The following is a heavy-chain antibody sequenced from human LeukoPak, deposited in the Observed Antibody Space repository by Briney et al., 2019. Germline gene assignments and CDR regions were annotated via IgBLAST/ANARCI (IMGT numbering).Heavy chain of an antibody. D-gene: IGHD3-22*01. J-gene: IGHJ4*02. CDR3: ARGVYDSSGYYPASTDY. CDR1: GGSVSSGSYY. Sequence: PSETLSLTCTVSGGSVSSGSYYWSWIRQPPGKGLGWIGYIYYSGSTNYNPSLKSRVTISVDTSKNQFSLKLSSVTAADTAVYYCARGVYDSSGYYPASTDYWGQGTLVTVSS. CDR2: IYYSGST. V-gene: IGHV4-61*01.